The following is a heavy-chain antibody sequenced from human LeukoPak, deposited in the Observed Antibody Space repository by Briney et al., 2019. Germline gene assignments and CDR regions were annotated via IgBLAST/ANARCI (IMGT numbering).Heavy chain of an antibody. V-gene: IGHV1-2*02. CDR1: GYTFTGYY. CDR3: ARVDNWNYGWFDP. CDR2: INPNSGGT. Sequence: GASVKVSCKASGYTFTGYYMHWVRQAPGQGLEWMGWINPNSGGTNYAQKFQGRVTMTRGTSISTAYMELSRLRSDDTAVYYCARVDNWNYGWFDPWGQGTLVTVSS. J-gene: IGHJ5*02. D-gene: IGHD1-7*01.